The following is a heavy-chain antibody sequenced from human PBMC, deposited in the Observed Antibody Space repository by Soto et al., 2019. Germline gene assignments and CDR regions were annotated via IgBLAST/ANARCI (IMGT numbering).Heavy chain of an antibody. Sequence: GGSLSLSCAASEFSFDDYAMSWVRQAPGKGLEWVSSITFTGVSTYYADSVKGRFTISRDNAKNSLYLQMNSLRDEDTAVYYCARESNYYDSLHCFDPWGQGTLVTVSS. V-gene: IGHV3-23*01. CDR1: EFSFDDYA. J-gene: IGHJ5*02. D-gene: IGHD3-22*01. CDR2: ITFTGVST. CDR3: ARESNYYDSLHCFDP.